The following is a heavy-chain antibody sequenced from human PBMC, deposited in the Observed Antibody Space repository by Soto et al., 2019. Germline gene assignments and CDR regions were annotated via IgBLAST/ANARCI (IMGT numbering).Heavy chain of an antibody. Sequence: QVHLQESGPGLVKPSETLSLTCTVSVGSISTYYWSWIRQPPGKGLEWIGYIHHSGSANYNPSLKSRVTLSVDTSKNQFSLKLPSVTAADTAVYYCATNVHGISWFFSWFDTWGQGALVTVSS. V-gene: IGHV4-59*01. CDR3: ATNVHGISWFFSWFDT. CDR2: IHHSGSA. D-gene: IGHD6-13*01. J-gene: IGHJ5*02. CDR1: VGSISTYY.